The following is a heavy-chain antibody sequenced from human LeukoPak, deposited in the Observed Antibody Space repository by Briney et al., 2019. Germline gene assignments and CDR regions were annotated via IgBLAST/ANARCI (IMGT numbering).Heavy chain of an antibody. D-gene: IGHD5-18*01. CDR3: AKDRSGYTYGPEYYYYMDV. Sequence: GGSLRLSCAASGFTFSKYWMSWVRQAPGKGLEWVANINRDGSEKNDVDVVKGRFTISRDNTKNSLYLQMNSLRAEDTAVYYCAKDRSGYTYGPEYYYYMDVWGKGTTVTISS. CDR2: INRDGSEK. V-gene: IGHV3-7*03. J-gene: IGHJ6*03. CDR1: GFTFSKYW.